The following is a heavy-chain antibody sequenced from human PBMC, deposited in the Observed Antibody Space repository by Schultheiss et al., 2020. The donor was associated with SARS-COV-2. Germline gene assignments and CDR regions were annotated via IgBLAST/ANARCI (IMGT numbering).Heavy chain of an antibody. CDR3: ARRIVPAAPAGDAFDI. CDR2: IYYSGST. CDR1: GGSISSSSYY. Sequence: SETLSLTCTVSGGSISSSSYYWGWIRQPPGKGLEWIGSIYYSGSTYYNPSLKSRVTISVDTSKNQFSLKLSSVTAADTAVYYCARRIVPAAPAGDAFDIWGQGTMVTVS. J-gene: IGHJ3*02. V-gene: IGHV4-39*01. D-gene: IGHD2-2*01.